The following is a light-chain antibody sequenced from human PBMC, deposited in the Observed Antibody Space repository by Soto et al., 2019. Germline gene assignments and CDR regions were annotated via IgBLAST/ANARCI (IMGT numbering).Light chain of an antibody. CDR2: GDT. CDR3: QSYDSSLSGPVL. Sequence: QSVLTQPPSVSGAPGQRVTISCTGSSSNIGAGFDVNWYQHLPGTAPKLLIYGDTIRPSGVPDRFSGSKSATSASLAIAGLLVEDEGDYYCQSYDSSLSGPVLFGGGTKLTVL. V-gene: IGLV1-40*01. J-gene: IGLJ2*01. CDR1: SSNIGAGFD.